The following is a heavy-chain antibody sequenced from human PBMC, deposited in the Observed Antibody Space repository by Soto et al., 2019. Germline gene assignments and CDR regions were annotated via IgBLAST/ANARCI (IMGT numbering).Heavy chain of an antibody. CDR3: ARDLSQ. V-gene: IGHV3-48*02. CDR2: INSDSTTT. CDR1: GFPFSTYA. Sequence: DVHLVESGGGLVQPGGSLRLSCAVSGFPFSTYAMHWVRQAPGKGLEWISYINSDSTTTFHADSVKGRFTVSRDNAKNSLYLQMSSRRHEDTAVYYCARDLSQWGQGTLVTVSS. J-gene: IGHJ4*02.